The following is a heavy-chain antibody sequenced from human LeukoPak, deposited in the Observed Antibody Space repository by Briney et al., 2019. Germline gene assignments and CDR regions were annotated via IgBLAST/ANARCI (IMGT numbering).Heavy chain of an antibody. V-gene: IGHV3-30*18. D-gene: IGHD5-18*01. CDR2: ISYDGSNK. J-gene: IGHJ3*02. CDR1: GFTFSSYG. CDR3: AKDPGYSYGQGAFDI. Sequence: PGRSLRLSCAASGFTFSSYGMHWVRQAPGKGLEWVAVISYDGSNKYYADSVKGRFTISRDNSKNTLYLQMNSLRAEDTAVYYCAKDPGYSYGQGAFDIWGQGTMVTVSS.